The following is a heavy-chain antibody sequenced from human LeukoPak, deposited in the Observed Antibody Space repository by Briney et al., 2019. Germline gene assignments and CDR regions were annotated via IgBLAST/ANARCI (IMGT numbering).Heavy chain of an antibody. D-gene: IGHD6-13*01. J-gene: IGHJ4*02. Sequence: SETLSLTCTVSGDSINTYYWSWIRQPPGKGLEWIGYIYYSVISDYNPSLKSRVTMSVDMSTRQISLKLSSVTAADTAVYYCARDPPGYSSSWPELWGQGTLVTVSS. CDR3: ARDPPGYSSSWPEL. CDR1: GDSINTYY. CDR2: IYYSVIS. V-gene: IGHV4-59*01.